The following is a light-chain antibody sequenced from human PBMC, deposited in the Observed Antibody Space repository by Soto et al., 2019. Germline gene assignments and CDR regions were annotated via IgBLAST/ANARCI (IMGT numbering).Light chain of an antibody. CDR1: QNINKW. J-gene: IGKJ1*01. CDR2: DAS. V-gene: IGKV1-5*01. CDR3: QQYDTFPRT. Sequence: DIHITQSPSTLSASVGDRVVITCRASQNINKWLAWYQQKPGKAPKFLIYDASTLETGVPSRFSGSGSGTEFTLTISSLQPDDFATFYCQQYDTFPRTFGQGTKVDIK.